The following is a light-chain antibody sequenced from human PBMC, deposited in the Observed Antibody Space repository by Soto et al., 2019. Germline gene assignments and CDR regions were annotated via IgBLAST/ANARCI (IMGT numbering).Light chain of an antibody. V-gene: IGLV1-47*01. CDR2: RNN. Sequence: QSVLTQPPSASGTPGQRGTISCSGSSSNIGSNYVYWYQQLPGTAPKLLIYRNNQRPSGVPDRFSGSKSGTSASLAISGRRSEDEADYYCAAWDDSLSGLYVFGTGTKLPVL. CDR3: AAWDDSLSGLYV. J-gene: IGLJ1*01. CDR1: SSNIGSNY.